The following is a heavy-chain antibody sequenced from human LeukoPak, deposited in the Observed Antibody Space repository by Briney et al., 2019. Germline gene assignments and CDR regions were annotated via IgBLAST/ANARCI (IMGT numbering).Heavy chain of an antibody. D-gene: IGHD7-27*01. Sequence: GGSLRLSCAASGFTFSSYGMHWVRQAPGNGLEWVAVISYDGSNKYYADSVKGRFTISRDNSKNTLYLQMNSLRAEDTAVYYCAKVDLGTYYFDYWGPRALVTVSS. CDR1: GFTFSSYG. CDR3: AKVDLGTYYFDY. CDR2: ISYDGSNK. J-gene: IGHJ4*02. V-gene: IGHV3-30*18.